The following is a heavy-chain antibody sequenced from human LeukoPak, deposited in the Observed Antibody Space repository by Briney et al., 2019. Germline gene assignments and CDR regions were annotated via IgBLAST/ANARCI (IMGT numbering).Heavy chain of an antibody. D-gene: IGHD4-17*01. CDR1: GYTFTGYY. J-gene: IGHJ4*02. CDR3: AVLTTVTTHDFDY. V-gene: IGHV1-2*02. CDR2: INPNSGGT. Sequence: ASVTVSCKASGYTFTGYYMHWVRQAPGQGLEWMGWINPNSGGTNYAQKFQGRVTMTRDTSISTAYMELSRLRSDDTAVYYCAVLTTVTTHDFDYWGQGTLVTVSS.